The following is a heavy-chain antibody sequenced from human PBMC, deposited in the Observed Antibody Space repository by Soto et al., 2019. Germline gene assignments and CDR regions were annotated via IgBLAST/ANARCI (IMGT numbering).Heavy chain of an antibody. J-gene: IGHJ4*02. V-gene: IGHV4-30-2*01. CDR1: GGSISSGGYS. Sequence: QLQLQESGSGLVKPSQTLSLTCAVSGGSISSGGYSWSWIRQPPGKGLEWIGYIYHSGSTYYNPSLKGRVTISVDRSKTQFSLTLRSVTAADTAVSYCARGQVVAAQHGGQGTLVTVSS. CDR2: IYHSGST. CDR3: ARGQVVAAQH. D-gene: IGHD2-15*01.